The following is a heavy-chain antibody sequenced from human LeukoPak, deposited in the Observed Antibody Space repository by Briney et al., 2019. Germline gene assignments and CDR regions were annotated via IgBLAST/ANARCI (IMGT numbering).Heavy chain of an antibody. D-gene: IGHD4-17*01. V-gene: IGHV3-11*01. CDR3: AMRDYGDYVLLDY. Sequence: GGSLRLSCAASGFTFSDYYMSWIRQAPGKGLEWVSYISSSGSTIYYADSVKGRFTISRDNAKNSLYLQMNSLRAEDTAVYYCAMRDYGDYVLLDYWGQGTLVTVSS. J-gene: IGHJ4*02. CDR1: GFTFSDYY. CDR2: ISSSGSTI.